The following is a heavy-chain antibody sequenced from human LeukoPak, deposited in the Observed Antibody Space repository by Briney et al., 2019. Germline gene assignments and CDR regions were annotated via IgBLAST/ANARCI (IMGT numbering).Heavy chain of an antibody. CDR2: ISSSNTYT. CDR3: ARGAEYSGAWCQDY. CDR1: GFTFSSYR. J-gene: IGHJ4*02. Sequence: GGSLRLSCAASGFTFSSYRMNWVRQAPGKGLEWVSSISSSNTYTYYADSVKGRFTISRDNAKNSLSLQMNSLRAEDTAVYYCARGAEYSGAWCQDYWGQGTLVTVSS. V-gene: IGHV3-21*01. D-gene: IGHD6-19*01.